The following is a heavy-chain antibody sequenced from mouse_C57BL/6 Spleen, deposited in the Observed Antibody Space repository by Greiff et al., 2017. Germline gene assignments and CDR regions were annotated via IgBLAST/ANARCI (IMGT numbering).Heavy chain of an antibody. D-gene: IGHD1-1*01. CDR3: ARSKFITTVVAGAMDD. J-gene: IGHJ4*01. CDR2: IYPRSGNT. CDR1: GYTFTSYG. Sequence: QVQLQQSGAELARPGASVKLSCKASGYTFTSYGISWVKQRPGQGLEWIGEIYPRSGNTYYNEKFKGKATLTADKSSSTAYMELRSLTSEASAVYFCARSKFITTVVAGAMDDWGQGTSVTVSS. V-gene: IGHV1-81*01.